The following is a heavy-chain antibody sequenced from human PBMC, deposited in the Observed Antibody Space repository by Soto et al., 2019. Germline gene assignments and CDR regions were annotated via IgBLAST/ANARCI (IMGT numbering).Heavy chain of an antibody. J-gene: IGHJ5*02. V-gene: IGHV3-21*01. Sequence: PGGSLRLSCAASGFTFSSYSMNWVRQAPGKGQEWVSSISSSSSYIYYADSVKVRFTITRDNAKNSLYLQMNSLRAEDTAVYYCSSGYYDFWSGYFGTIYNWFDPWGQGTLVT. CDR1: GFTFSSYS. CDR3: SSGYYDFWSGYFGTIYNWFDP. D-gene: IGHD3-3*01. CDR2: ISSSSSYI.